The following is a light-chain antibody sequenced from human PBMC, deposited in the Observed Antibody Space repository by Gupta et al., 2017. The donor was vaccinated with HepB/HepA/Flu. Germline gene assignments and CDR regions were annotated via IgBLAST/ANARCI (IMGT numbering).Light chain of an antibody. Sequence: QSALTQPPSASGSPGQSVTISCTGNSSDVGGYNYVSWYQQHPGKAPKLMIYEVSKRPSGVPDRFSGAKSGNTASLTVSGLQTEDEAVYYCTSYAGSNNPVLFGGGTKLTVL. CDR1: SSDVGGYNY. V-gene: IGLV2-8*01. CDR2: EVS. CDR3: TSYAGSNNPVL. J-gene: IGLJ2*01.